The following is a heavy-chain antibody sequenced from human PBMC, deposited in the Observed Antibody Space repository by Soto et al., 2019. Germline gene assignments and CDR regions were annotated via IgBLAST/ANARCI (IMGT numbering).Heavy chain of an antibody. CDR3: ARASMVRGVIISVYFDY. J-gene: IGHJ4*02. D-gene: IGHD3-10*01. V-gene: IGHV1-3*01. CDR1: GYTFTSYA. Sequence: GASVKVSCKASGYTFTSYAMHWVRQAPGQRLEWMGWINAGNGNTKYSQKFQGRVTITRDTSASTAYMELSSLRSEDTAVYYCARASMVRGVIISVYFDYWGQGTLVTVSS. CDR2: INAGNGNT.